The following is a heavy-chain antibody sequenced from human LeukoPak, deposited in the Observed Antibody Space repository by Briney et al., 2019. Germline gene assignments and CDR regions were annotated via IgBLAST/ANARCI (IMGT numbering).Heavy chain of an antibody. D-gene: IGHD6-13*01. Sequence: ASVKVSCKASGGTFSSYAISWVRQAPGQGLEWMGIIDPSGGTTTYAQKFQGRVAMTRDTSTSTVYMELSSLTSEDTAVYYCARRIAAGGTLDYWGQGTLVTVSS. V-gene: IGHV1-46*01. CDR2: IDPSGGTT. CDR3: ARRIAAGGTLDY. CDR1: GGTFSSYA. J-gene: IGHJ4*02.